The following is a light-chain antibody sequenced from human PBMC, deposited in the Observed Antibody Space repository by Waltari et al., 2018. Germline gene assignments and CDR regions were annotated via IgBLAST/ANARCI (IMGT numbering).Light chain of an antibody. Sequence: QSALIQPASVSGSPGQSITISCPGTSSDVGGYNFVSWYQHHPGKAPKLLIYEVRDRPSGVSSRFFGSKTGNRASLTISGLLPEDEADYFCTSYTASSTLVFGGGTKVTVL. CDR2: EVR. V-gene: IGLV2-14*01. J-gene: IGLJ3*02. CDR1: SSDVGGYNF. CDR3: TSYTASSTLV.